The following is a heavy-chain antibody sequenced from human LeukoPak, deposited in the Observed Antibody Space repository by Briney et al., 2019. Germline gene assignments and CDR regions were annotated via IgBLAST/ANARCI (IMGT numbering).Heavy chain of an antibody. V-gene: IGHV3-23*01. J-gene: IGHJ3*02. Sequence: GGSLRLSCAASGFTFSNYAMSWVRQAPGEGLEWVSSISVSGGSTFYADSVKGRFTISRDNSKNTLYLQMNSLRAEDTAVYYCAKEGRKMKGGAFDIWGQGATVTVSS. CDR1: GFTFSNYA. CDR2: ISVSGGST. CDR3: AKEGRKMKGGAFDI.